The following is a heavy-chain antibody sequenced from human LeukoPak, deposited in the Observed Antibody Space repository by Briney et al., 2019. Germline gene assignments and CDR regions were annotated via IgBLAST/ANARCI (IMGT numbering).Heavy chain of an antibody. J-gene: IGHJ5*02. Sequence: SETLSLTCTVSGGSISSGSYYWSWIRQPAGKGLEWIGRIYTSGSTNYNPSLKSRVTISVDTSKNQVSLKLSSVTAADTAVYYCARGTYYDFWSGYFQNNWFDPWGQGTLVTVSS. CDR3: ARGTYYDFWSGYFQNNWFDP. CDR2: IYTSGST. D-gene: IGHD3-3*01. CDR1: GGSISSGSYY. V-gene: IGHV4-61*02.